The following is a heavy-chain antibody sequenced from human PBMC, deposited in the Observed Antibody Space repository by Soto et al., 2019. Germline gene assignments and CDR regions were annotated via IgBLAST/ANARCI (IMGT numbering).Heavy chain of an antibody. D-gene: IGHD3-3*01. CDR1: GVTFSSYA. J-gene: IGHJ6*02. CDR2: IIPIFGTA. Sequence: SVKVSCKASGVTFSSYAISWVRQAPGQGLEWMGGIIPIFGTANYAQKFQGRVTITADESTSTAYMELSSLRSEDTAVYYCAITYYDFWSGSGSYYGMDVWGQGTTVTVSS. CDR3: AITYYDFWSGSGSYYGMDV. V-gene: IGHV1-69*13.